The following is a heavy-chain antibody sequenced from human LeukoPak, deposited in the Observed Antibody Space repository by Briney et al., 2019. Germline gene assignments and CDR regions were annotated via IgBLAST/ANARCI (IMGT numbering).Heavy chain of an antibody. CDR3: ARGRRNYDFWSGYYGNFDP. D-gene: IGHD3-3*01. CDR1: GGSFSGYY. V-gene: IGHV4-34*01. Sequence: SETLPPTCAVYGGSFSGYYWSWIRPPPGKGLEWIGEINHSGSTNYNPSLKSRVTISVDTSKSQFSLKLSSVTAADTAVYYCARGRRNYDFWSGYYGNFDPWGQGTLVTVSS. J-gene: IGHJ5*02. CDR2: INHSGST.